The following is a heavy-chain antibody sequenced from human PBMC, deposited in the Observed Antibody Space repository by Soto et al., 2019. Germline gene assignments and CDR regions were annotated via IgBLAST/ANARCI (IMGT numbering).Heavy chain of an antibody. D-gene: IGHD3-3*01. V-gene: IGHV3-23*01. Sequence: GGALRLSCSASGFTFSSYAMSWVRQAPGKGLEWVSAISGSGGSTYYADSVKGRFTISRDNSKNTLYLQMNSLRAEDTAVYYCAKGVRITIFGVALDAFDIWGQGTMVTVSS. CDR2: ISGSGGST. CDR1: GFTFSSYA. CDR3: AKGVRITIFGVALDAFDI. J-gene: IGHJ3*02.